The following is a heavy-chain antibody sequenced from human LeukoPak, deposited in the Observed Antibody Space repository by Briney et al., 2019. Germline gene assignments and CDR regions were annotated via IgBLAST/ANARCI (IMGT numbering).Heavy chain of an antibody. V-gene: IGHV4-59*01. Sequence: SETLSLTCTVSGGSISSYYWSWIRQPPGKGLEWIGYIYYSGSTNCNPSLKSRVTISVDTSKNQFSLKLSSVTAAVTAVYYCASDYGGNSPSYYYGMDVWGQGTTVTVSS. D-gene: IGHD4-23*01. CDR3: ASDYGGNSPSYYYGMDV. J-gene: IGHJ6*02. CDR2: IYYSGST. CDR1: GGSISSYY.